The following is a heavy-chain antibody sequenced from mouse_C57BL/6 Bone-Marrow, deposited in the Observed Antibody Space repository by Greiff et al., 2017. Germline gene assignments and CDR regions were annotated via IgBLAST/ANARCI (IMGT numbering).Heavy chain of an antibody. CDR3: ARYYRYEAWFAY. CDR1: GFSLTSYG. D-gene: IGHD2-14*01. V-gene: IGHV2-9*02. Sequence: VQRVESGPGLVAPSQSLSITCTVSGFSLTSYGVHWVRQPPGKGLEWLGVIWAGGSTNYNSALMSRLSISKDNSKSQVFLKMNSLQTDDTAMYYCARYYRYEAWFAYWGQGTLVTVSA. CDR2: IWAGGST. J-gene: IGHJ3*01.